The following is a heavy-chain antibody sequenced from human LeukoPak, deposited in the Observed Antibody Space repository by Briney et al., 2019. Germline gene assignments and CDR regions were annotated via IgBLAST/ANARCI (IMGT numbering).Heavy chain of an antibody. CDR1: GGSISSSSYY. J-gene: IGHJ5*02. V-gene: IGHV4-39*01. D-gene: IGHD2-21*02. CDR3: ASARDVVVTPTLEPDNWFDP. CDR2: IYYSGST. Sequence: PSETLSLTCTVSGGSISSSSYYWGWIRQPPGKGLEWIGSIYYSGSTYYNPSLKSRVTISVDTSKNQFSLEVSSVTASDTAVYHCASARDVVVTPTLEPDNWFDPWGQGTLVTVSS.